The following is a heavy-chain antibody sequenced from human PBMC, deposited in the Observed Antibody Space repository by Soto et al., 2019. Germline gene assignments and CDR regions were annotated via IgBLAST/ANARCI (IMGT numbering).Heavy chain of an antibody. CDR2: INPSGGST. Sequence: QVQLVQSGAEVKKPGASVKVSCKASGYTFTSYYMHWVRQAPGQGLEWMGIINPSGGSTSYAQKFQGRVTMTRDTSTSTVYMELSSLRSEDTAVYYCARAHPGYVYSGGFDIWGQGPMVTVSS. V-gene: IGHV1-46*03. J-gene: IGHJ3*02. D-gene: IGHD1-26*01. CDR1: GYTFTSYY. CDR3: ARAHPGYVYSGGFDI.